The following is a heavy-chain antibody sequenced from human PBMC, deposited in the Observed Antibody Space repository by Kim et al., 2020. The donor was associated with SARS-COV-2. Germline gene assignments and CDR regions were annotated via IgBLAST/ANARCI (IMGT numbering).Heavy chain of an antibody. CDR2: IIPILGIA. D-gene: IGHD3-9*01. J-gene: IGHJ6*02. CDR1: GGTFSSYT. V-gene: IGHV1-69*04. CDR3: ARENYDILTGYYYGMDV. Sequence: ASVKVSCKASGGTFSSYTISWVRQAPGQGLEWMGRIIPILGIANYAQKFQGRVTITADKSTSTAYMELSSLRSEDTAVYYCARENYDILTGYYYGMDVWGQGTRSPSP.